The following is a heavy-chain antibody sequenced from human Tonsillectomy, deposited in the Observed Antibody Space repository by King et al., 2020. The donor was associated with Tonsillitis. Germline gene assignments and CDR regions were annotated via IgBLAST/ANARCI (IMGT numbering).Heavy chain of an antibody. CDR3: AKGEGKRWLQLYSYFDY. J-gene: IGHJ4*02. CDR2: ISCSGVRT. D-gene: IGHD5-24*01. Sequence: VQLVESGGGLVQPGGSLRLSCAASGFTFSSYAMSLVRQAPGKGLEWVSSISCSGVRTYYADFGKGRLTLARDNYKNTLYLQMNSLRAEETAVYYCAKGEGKRWLQLYSYFDYWGQGTLVTVSS. CDR1: GFTFSSYA. V-gene: IGHV3-23*04.